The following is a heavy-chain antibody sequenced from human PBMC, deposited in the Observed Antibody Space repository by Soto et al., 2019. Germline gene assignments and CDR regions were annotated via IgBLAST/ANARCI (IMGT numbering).Heavy chain of an antibody. D-gene: IGHD5-18*01. J-gene: IGHJ6*02. CDR1: GYSFTSYW. CDR3: ARHSVAGYSYGPNYYYYGMDV. CDR2: IYPGDSDT. Sequence: PGESLKISCKGSGYSFTSYWIGWVRQMPGKGLEWMGIIYPGDSDTRYSPSFQGQVTISADKSISTAYLQWSSLKASDTAMYYCARHSVAGYSYGPNYYYYGMDVWGQGTTVTVPS. V-gene: IGHV5-51*01.